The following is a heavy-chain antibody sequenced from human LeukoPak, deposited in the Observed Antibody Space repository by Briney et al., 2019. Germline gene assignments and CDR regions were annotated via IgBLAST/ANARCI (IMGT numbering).Heavy chain of an antibody. J-gene: IGHJ4*02. CDR3: STSRTFDY. Sequence: GGSLRLSCVASGFTFSSYWMHWVRQSPGKGLVWVSGINSDGSSTSYAGSEKGRFTISRDNGKNTVYLQMNSLRAEDTAVYHCSTSRTFDYWGQGTLVTVSS. CDR2: INSDGSST. CDR1: GFTFSSYW. V-gene: IGHV3-74*01.